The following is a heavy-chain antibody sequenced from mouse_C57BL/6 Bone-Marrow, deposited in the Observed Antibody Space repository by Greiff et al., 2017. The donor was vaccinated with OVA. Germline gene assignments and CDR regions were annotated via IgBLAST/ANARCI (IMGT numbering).Heavy chain of an antibody. CDR2: ISSGSSTI. V-gene: IGHV5-17*01. Sequence: DVKLVESGGGLAKPGGSLKLSCAASGFTFSDYGMHWVRQAPEKGLEWVAYISSGSSTIHYADTVKGRFTIYRDNAKNTQFLQMTSLRSEDTAMYYYARVIKEYYYGSSPSYWYFDVWGTGTTVTVSS. CDR1: GFTFSDYG. CDR3: ARVIKEYYYGSSPSYWYFDV. D-gene: IGHD1-1*01. J-gene: IGHJ1*03.